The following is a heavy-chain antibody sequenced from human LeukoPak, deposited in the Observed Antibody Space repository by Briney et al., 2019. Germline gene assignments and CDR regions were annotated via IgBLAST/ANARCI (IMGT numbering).Heavy chain of an antibody. CDR3: AKDPDSYNSAWCPLFDY. J-gene: IGHJ4*02. Sequence: GGSLRLSCAASGFTFSSYAMSWVRQAPGKGLEWVSAISGSGGSTFYADSVKGRFTISRDNSKNTLYLQMNSLRAEDTAVYYCAKDPDSYNSAWCPLFDYWGQGTLVTVSS. CDR2: ISGSGGST. D-gene: IGHD6-19*01. V-gene: IGHV3-23*01. CDR1: GFTFSSYA.